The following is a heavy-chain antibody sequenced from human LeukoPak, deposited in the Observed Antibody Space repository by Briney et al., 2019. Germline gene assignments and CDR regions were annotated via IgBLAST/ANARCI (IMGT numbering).Heavy chain of an antibody. D-gene: IGHD3-22*01. J-gene: IGHJ4*02. CDR3: ARVPYYYDSSGYFGY. CDR2: INTDGSST. Sequence: PGGSLRLSCAASGFTFSSYWMHWVRQAPGKGLVWVSRINTDGSSTSYADSVKGRFTISSDNAKNTLYLQMNSLRAEDTAVYYCARVPYYYDSSGYFGYWGQGTLVTVSS. V-gene: IGHV3-74*01. CDR1: GFTFSSYW.